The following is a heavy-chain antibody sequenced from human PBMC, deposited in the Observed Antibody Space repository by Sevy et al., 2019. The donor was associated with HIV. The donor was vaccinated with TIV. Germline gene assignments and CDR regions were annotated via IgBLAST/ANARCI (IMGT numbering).Heavy chain of an antibody. J-gene: IGHJ4*02. CDR1: GGSISTYY. Sequence: SETLSLTCTVSGGSISTYYWSWIRQSPGKGLEWIGYIYYTGRTWYTPALKSRATISADTSKNQVSLELRSVTAADTVVYFCTRNAFLRGVPDYWGPGNLVTVSS. CDR3: TRNAFLRGVPDY. CDR2: IYYTGRT. V-gene: IGHV4-59*01. D-gene: IGHD2-8*01.